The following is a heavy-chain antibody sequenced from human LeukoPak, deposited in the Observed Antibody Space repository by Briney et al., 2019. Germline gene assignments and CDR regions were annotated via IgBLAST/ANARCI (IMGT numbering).Heavy chain of an antibody. CDR3: AREDPQTKMPESLDV. CDR1: GGSISTYY. J-gene: IGHJ6*02. Sequence: PSETLSLTCTVSGGSISTYYWSWIRQSPGKGLEWIGYIYFSGATNYNPSLKSRVTISVDTSKNQFSLKLSSVTAADTAVYCCAREDPQTKMPESLDVWGQGTTVTVSS. CDR2: IYFSGAT. V-gene: IGHV4-59*01. D-gene: IGHD1-26*01.